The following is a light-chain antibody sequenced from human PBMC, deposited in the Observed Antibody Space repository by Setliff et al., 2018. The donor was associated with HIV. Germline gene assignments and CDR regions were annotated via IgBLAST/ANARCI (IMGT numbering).Light chain of an antibody. CDR1: NSDVGGYNY. CDR2: AVS. Sequence: QSALTQPASVSGSPGQSITISRTGTNSDVGGYNYVSWYQHHPGKAPKLMIFAVSNRPSGVSHRFSGSKSGNTASLTISGLQAEDEADYFCTSYTKTNTITRVVGTGTKV. J-gene: IGLJ1*01. V-gene: IGLV2-14*01. CDR3: TSYTKTNTITRV.